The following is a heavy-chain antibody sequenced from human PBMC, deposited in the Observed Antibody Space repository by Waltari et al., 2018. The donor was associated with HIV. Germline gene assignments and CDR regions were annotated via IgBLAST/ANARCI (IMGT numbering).Heavy chain of an antibody. J-gene: IGHJ4*02. D-gene: IGHD4-17*01. CDR2: IKQDGSER. V-gene: IGHV3-7*01. CDR3: ARDRYLYGDYIIPLDY. CDR1: GFTFSSYW. Sequence: EVLLGESGGGLVQPGGSLRLSCTASGFTFSSYWMSWVRQAPGKGLEWVANIKQDGSERYYVGSVKGRFTISRDNAKSSVYLQMNSLRADDTAVYYCARDRYLYGDYIIPLDYWGQGTLVTVSS.